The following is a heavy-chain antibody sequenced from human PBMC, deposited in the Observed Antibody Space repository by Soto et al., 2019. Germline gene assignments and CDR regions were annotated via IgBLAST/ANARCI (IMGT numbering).Heavy chain of an antibody. D-gene: IGHD6-19*01. CDR1: GYTFTSYG. CDR2: ISAYNGNT. Sequence: ASVKVSCKVSGYTFTSYGISWVRQAPGQGLEWMGWISAYNGNTNYAQKLQGRVTMTTDTSTSTAYMELRSLRSDDTAVYYCARDLEYSSGWYLDYWGQGTLVTVSS. V-gene: IGHV1-18*01. J-gene: IGHJ4*02. CDR3: ARDLEYSSGWYLDY.